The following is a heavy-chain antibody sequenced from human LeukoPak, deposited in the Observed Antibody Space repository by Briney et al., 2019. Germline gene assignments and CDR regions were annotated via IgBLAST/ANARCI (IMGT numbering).Heavy chain of an antibody. V-gene: IGHV4-31*03. CDR2: IYYSGST. Sequence: SETLSLTHTVSGGSNSRGGYYCRWIRQHPGKGLEWIVYIYYSGSTYYNPSLKSRVTISVDTSKNQFSLKLSSVTAADTAVYYCARGGAPIRFDPWGQGTLVTVSS. CDR3: ARGGAPIRFDP. CDR1: GGSNSRGGYY. D-gene: IGHD1-26*01. J-gene: IGHJ5*02.